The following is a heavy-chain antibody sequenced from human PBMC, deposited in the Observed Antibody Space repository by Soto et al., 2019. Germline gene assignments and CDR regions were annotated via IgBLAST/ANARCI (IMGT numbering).Heavy chain of an antibody. V-gene: IGHV4-39*01. J-gene: IGHJ4*02. CDR2: IYYRGNA. CDR1: DDSINGVRGY. Sequence: SETLCLRWSVADDSINGVRGYWGWKSQPPGKGLEWIGSIYYRGNAYYNPSLQTRVTISLDKSKSQFSLKLNSVTAADSAVYFCARLEGLATISYYFDFWGPGALVTVSS. CDR3: ARLEGLATISYYFDF. D-gene: IGHD3-9*01.